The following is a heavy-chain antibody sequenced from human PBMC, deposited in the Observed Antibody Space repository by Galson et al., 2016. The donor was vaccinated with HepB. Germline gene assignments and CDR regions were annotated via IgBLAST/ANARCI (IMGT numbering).Heavy chain of an antibody. Sequence: SLRLSCAASGFTFSNYAMSWVRQAPGKGLEWVSTISGSGATTYYADSVKGRFTISRDNSKNTLYLQMNSLRPEDTAVYYCAKVFREYSYGYSGWYFDLWGRGTLVAVSS. CDR1: GFTFSNYA. CDR2: ISGSGATT. D-gene: IGHD5-18*01. CDR3: AKVFREYSYGYSGWYFDL. J-gene: IGHJ2*01. V-gene: IGHV3-23*01.